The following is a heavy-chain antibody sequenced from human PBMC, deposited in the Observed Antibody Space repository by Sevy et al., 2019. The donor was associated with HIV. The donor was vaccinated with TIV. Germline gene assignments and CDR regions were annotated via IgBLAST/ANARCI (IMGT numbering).Heavy chain of an antibody. CDR2: INHSGST. J-gene: IGHJ6*02. V-gene: IGHV4-34*01. D-gene: IGHD3-3*01. Sequence: SETLSLTCAVYAGSFSGYYWSWIRQPPGKGLEWIGEINHSGSTNYNPSLKSRFTISVETSKNHFSLKLSSVTAADTAVYYCARGALRFLEWLPPLSGMDVWGQGTTVTVSS. CDR3: ARGALRFLEWLPPLSGMDV. CDR1: AGSFSGYY.